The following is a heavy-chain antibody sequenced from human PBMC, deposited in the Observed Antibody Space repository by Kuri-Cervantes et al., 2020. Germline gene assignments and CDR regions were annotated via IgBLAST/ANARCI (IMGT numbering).Heavy chain of an antibody. CDR1: GFTFSSYS. CDR3: ARDANVYYYYGMDV. Sequence: GESLKISCAAPGFTFSSYSMNWVRQAPGKGLEWVSSISSSSSYIYYADSVKGRFTISRDNAKNSLYLQMNSLRAEDTAVYYCARDANVYYYYGMDVWGQGTTVTVSS. J-gene: IGHJ6*02. CDR2: ISSSSSYI. V-gene: IGHV3-21*01.